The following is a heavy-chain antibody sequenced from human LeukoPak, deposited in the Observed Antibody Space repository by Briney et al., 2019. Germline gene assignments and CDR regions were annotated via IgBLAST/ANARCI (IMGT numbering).Heavy chain of an antibody. CDR3: ARGGIGYCTSSSSYFDS. D-gene: IGHD2-2*01. CDR2: TYYKSRWQY. Sequence: SQDISLTCAISGDSVSTNSAAWNWIRQSPSRGLEWLGRTYYKSRWQYYYAVSVRSRITINPNTSKNHFSLQSNSVTPEDTAVYYCARGGIGYCTSSSSYFDSWGQGTLVTV. V-gene: IGHV6-1*01. J-gene: IGHJ4*02. CDR1: GDSVSTNSAA.